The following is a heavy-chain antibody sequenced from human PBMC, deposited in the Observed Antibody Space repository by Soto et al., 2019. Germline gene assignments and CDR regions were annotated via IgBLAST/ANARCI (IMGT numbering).Heavy chain of an antibody. CDR3: ARRLDNTLDF. D-gene: IGHD1-20*01. CDR1: GYNFDTYW. V-gene: IGHV5-51*01. Sequence: GESLKISCKGSGYNFDTYWIGWVRQMPGKGLEWMGIIYPHDSDTRYSPSFQGQVTISADKSISTAYLQWSSLKASDTAIYYCARRLDNTLDFWGQGTLVTGSS. CDR2: IYPHDSDT. J-gene: IGHJ4*02.